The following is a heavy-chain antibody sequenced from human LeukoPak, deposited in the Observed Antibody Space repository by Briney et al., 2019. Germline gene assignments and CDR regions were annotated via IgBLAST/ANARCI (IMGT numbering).Heavy chain of an antibody. CDR3: ARDVGYYYYFDY. CDR1: GGSISSGGYY. Sequence: PSQTLSLTCTVSGGSISSGGYYWSWIRQHPGKGLEWIGYIYYSGSTYYNPSLKSRVTISVDTSKNQFSLKLSSVTAAGTAVYYCARDVGYYYYFDYWGQGTLVTVSS. CDR2: IYYSGST. D-gene: IGHD3-3*01. V-gene: IGHV4-31*03. J-gene: IGHJ4*02.